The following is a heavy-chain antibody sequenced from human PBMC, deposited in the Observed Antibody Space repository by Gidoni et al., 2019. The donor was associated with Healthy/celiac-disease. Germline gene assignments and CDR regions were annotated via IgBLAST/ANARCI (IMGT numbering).Heavy chain of an antibody. Sequence: QVQLQESGPGLVKPSQTLSLTCTVSCGSTDRGGYYWSWIRQHPGKGLEWIGSIYYSGSTYYNPSLKSGVTISVDKSKNQFSLKLSSVTAADTAVYYCARDGGDCTGGVCSIFDYWGQGTLVTVSS. CDR3: ARDGGDCTGGVCSIFDY. V-gene: IGHV4-31*03. J-gene: IGHJ4*02. CDR1: CGSTDRGGYY. CDR2: IYYSGST. D-gene: IGHD2-8*02.